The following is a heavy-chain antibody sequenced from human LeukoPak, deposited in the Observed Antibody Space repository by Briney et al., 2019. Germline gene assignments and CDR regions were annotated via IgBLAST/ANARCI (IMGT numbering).Heavy chain of an antibody. CDR3: AILIFYCSSTSCAKGFDY. Sequence: GASVKVSCKASGGTFSSYAISWVRQAPGQGLEWMGGIIPIFGTANYAQKFQGRVTITADKSTSTAYMELSSLRSEDTAVYYCAILIFYCSSTSCAKGFDYWGQGTLVTVSS. CDR2: IIPIFGTA. CDR1: GGTFSSYA. V-gene: IGHV1-69*06. J-gene: IGHJ4*02. D-gene: IGHD2-2*01.